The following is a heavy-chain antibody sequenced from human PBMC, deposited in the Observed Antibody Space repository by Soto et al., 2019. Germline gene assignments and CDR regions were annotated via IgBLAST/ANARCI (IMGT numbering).Heavy chain of an antibody. CDR1: GFTFSVNP. CDR3: ARGGIHDKRFGDLLAHVDY. Sequence: VQLVESGGGVVQHGRSLRLSCAASGFTFSVNPMHWVRQAPGKGLEWVAVISHDGGKKYYADSVKGRFTISRDNSKNTLHLELNSLKTEDTAVYFCARGGIHDKRFGDLLAHVDYWGQGTLVAVSS. J-gene: IGHJ4*02. V-gene: IGHV3-30-3*01. CDR2: ISHDGGKK. D-gene: IGHD3-10*01.